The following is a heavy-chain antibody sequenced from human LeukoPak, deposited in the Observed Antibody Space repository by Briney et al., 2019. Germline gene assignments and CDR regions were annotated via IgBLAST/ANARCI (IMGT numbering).Heavy chain of an antibody. J-gene: IGHJ4*02. CDR2: IKQDGSEA. D-gene: IGHD1-26*01. CDR3: ARDTSSIVGPRFDY. Sequence: GGSLRLSCAVSGYIFSSYWMSWVRQAPGKGLEWMAIIKQDGSEAYYVDSVKGRFTVSRDNAKNSLYLQMNSLRAEDTAVYYCARDTSSIVGPRFDYWGQGTLVTVSS. V-gene: IGHV3-7*01. CDR1: GYIFSSYW.